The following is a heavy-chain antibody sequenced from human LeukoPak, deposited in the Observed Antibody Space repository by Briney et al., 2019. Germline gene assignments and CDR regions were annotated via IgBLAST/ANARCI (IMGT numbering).Heavy chain of an antibody. CDR1: GGSISSYY. V-gene: IGHV4-4*07. CDR2: IHSSGST. Sequence: SETLSLTCTVSGGSISSYYWSWIRQPAGKGLEWIGRIHSSGSTNYSPSLESRVAMSLDTSKNQFSLELSSVTAADTAVYYCAREAVHYGSGSLDYWGQGTLVTVSS. CDR3: AREAVHYGSGSLDY. D-gene: IGHD3-10*01. J-gene: IGHJ4*02.